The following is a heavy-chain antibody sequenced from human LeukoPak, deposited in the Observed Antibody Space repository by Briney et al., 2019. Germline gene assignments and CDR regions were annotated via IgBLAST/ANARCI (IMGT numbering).Heavy chain of an antibody. D-gene: IGHD3-22*01. CDR2: ISAYNGNT. CDR3: ARPTYYYDSSGYYGFAY. V-gene: IGHV1-18*01. J-gene: IGHJ4*02. Sequence: ASVKVSCKASGYTFTSYGISWVRQAPGQGLEWMRWISAYNGNTNYAQKLQGRVTMTTDTSTSTAYMELRSLRSDDTAVYYCARPTYYYDSSGYYGFAYWGQGTLVTVSS. CDR1: GYTFTSYG.